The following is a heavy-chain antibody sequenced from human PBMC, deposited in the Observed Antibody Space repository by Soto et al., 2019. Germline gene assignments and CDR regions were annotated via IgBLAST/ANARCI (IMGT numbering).Heavy chain of an antibody. CDR1: GFTFSNYA. D-gene: IGHD6-13*01. J-gene: IGHJ4*02. V-gene: IGHV3-23*01. CDR3: AKDLFAGIPTAATN. CDR2: ISGSGGST. Sequence: EVQLLESGGGSVQPGGSLRLSCAASGFTFSNYAVTWVRQAPGKGLEWVSGISGSGGSTYYADSVKGRFTISRDNSKDTLYLQMSGLRVEDTAVYCCAKDLFAGIPTAATNWGQGTLVTVSS.